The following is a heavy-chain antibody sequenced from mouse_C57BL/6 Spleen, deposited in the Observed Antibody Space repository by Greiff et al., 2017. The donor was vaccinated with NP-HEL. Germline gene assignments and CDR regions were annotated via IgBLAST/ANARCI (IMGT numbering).Heavy chain of an antibody. CDR2: ISYDGSN. J-gene: IGHJ1*03. CDR1: GYSITSGYY. CDR3: ARDGDYGSSCWYFDV. D-gene: IGHD1-1*01. Sequence: DVKLQESGPGLVKPSQSLSLTCSVTGYSITSGYYWNWIRQFPGNKLEWMGYISYDGSNNYNPSLKNRISITRDTSKNQFFLKLNSVTTEDTATYYCARDGDYGSSCWYFDVWGTGTTVTVSS. V-gene: IGHV3-6*01.